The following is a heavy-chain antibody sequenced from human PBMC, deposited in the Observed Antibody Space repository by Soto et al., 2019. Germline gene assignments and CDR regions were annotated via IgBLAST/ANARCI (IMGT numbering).Heavy chain of an antibody. CDR1: GFNFVAYS. CDR3: ARDQGFWGMPPSFDF. J-gene: IGHJ4*02. CDR2: ISTSTGTI. V-gene: IGHV3-48*04. Sequence: QLVESGGGLVQPGESLRLSCAASGFNFVAYSMNWVRQAPGKGLEWVSYISTSTGTIYYRDSVRGRFTVSRDNAQKSLYPQMNSLRVEDTAVYYCARDQGFWGMPPSFDFWGQGVLVSVST. D-gene: IGHD7-27*01.